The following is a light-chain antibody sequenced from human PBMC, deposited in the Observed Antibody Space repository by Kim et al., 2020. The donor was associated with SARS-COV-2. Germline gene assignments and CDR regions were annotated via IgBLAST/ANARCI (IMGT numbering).Light chain of an antibody. CDR3: ATWDDSLDVWM. J-gene: IGLJ3*02. V-gene: IGLV1-44*01. CDR1: SSNIGSNT. CDR2: TDD. Sequence: GQRVTISCSGSSSNIGSNTVNWYQQVPGAAPQLLIDTDDRRPSGVSDRVSCSKSGTSASLAISALRSEDEAAYYCATWDDSLDVWMFGGGTQLTVL.